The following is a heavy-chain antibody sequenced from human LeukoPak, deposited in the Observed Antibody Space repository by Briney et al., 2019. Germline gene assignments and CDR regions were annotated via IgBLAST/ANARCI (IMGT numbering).Heavy chain of an antibody. V-gene: IGHV3-30*02. D-gene: IGHD3-10*01. CDR2: IRCDGSNK. Sequence: PGGSLRLSCAASGFTFSSYGMHWVRQAPGKGLEWVAFIRCDGSNKYYADSVKGRFTISRDNSKNTLYLQMNSLRAEDTAVYYCAKDYYGSGSYYVPWSDPWGQGTLVTVSS. J-gene: IGHJ5*02. CDR3: AKDYYGSGSYYVPWSDP. CDR1: GFTFSSYG.